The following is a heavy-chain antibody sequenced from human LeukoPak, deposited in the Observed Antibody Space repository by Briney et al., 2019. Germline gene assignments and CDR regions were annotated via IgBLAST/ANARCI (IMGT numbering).Heavy chain of an antibody. CDR1: GGSISPYY. V-gene: IGHV4-59*08. Sequence: ASETLSLTCSVSGGSISPYYWSWIRQPPGKGLEWIGYIFYNGNTNYNPSLKSRVTISVDTSKNQFSLKLSSVTAADTAVYYCARKAANSGAFDVWGLGTMVTVSS. J-gene: IGHJ3*01. CDR3: ARKAANSGAFDV. D-gene: IGHD6-25*01. CDR2: IFYNGNT.